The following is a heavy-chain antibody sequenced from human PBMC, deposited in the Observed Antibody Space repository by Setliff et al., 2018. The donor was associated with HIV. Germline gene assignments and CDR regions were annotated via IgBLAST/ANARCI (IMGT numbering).Heavy chain of an antibody. Sequence: PSETLSLTCTVSGGSISSYYWSWIRQPPGKGLEWIGYIYYSGSTNYNPSLKSRVTVSVDTSKNQFSLKLGSVTAEDTAMYYCAKTQTVITVYGPFDSWGQGTPVTVSS. J-gene: IGHJ4*02. CDR2: IYYSGST. V-gene: IGHV4-59*12. D-gene: IGHD4-4*01. CDR3: AKTQTVITVYGPFDS. CDR1: GGSISSYY.